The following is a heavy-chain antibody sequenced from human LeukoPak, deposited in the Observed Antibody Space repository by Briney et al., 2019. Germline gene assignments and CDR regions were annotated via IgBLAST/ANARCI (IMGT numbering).Heavy chain of an antibody. V-gene: IGHV4-59*01. J-gene: IGHJ5*02. CDR1: GGSISSYY. CDR2: IYYSGST. CDR3: ARGPYCSSTSCPGDWFDP. D-gene: IGHD2-2*01. Sequence: SETLSLTCTVSGGSISSYYWSWIRQPPGKGLEWVGDIYYSGSTNYNPSLKRRVTISVDTSKNQFSLKLSSVTAAGTAVYYCARGPYCSSTSCPGDWFDPWGQGTLVTVSS.